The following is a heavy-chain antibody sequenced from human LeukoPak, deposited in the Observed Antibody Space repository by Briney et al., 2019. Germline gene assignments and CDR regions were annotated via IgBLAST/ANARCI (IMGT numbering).Heavy chain of an antibody. CDR1: GGSISSGGYS. CDR2: IYHSGST. Sequence: SQTLSLTCAVSGGSISSGGYSWSWIRQPPGKGLEWIRYIYHSGSTYYNPSLKSRVTISVDRSKNQFSLKLSSVTAADTAVYYCAIMVRGVMGWFDPWGQGTLVTVSS. D-gene: IGHD3-10*01. CDR3: AIMVRGVMGWFDP. V-gene: IGHV4-30-2*01. J-gene: IGHJ5*02.